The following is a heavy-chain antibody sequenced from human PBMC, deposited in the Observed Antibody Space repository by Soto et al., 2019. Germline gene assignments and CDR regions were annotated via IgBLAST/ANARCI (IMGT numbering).Heavy chain of an antibody. Sequence: SETLSLTCTVSGGSISSYYWSWIRQPPGKGLEWIGYIYYSGSTNYNPSLKSRVTISVDTSKNQFSLKLSSVTAADTAVYYCASGLGYCSSTSCSPAYAFGIWGQGTMVTVSS. D-gene: IGHD2-2*01. V-gene: IGHV4-59*01. CDR2: IYYSGST. CDR1: GGSISSYY. CDR3: ASGLGYCSSTSCSPAYAFGI. J-gene: IGHJ3*02.